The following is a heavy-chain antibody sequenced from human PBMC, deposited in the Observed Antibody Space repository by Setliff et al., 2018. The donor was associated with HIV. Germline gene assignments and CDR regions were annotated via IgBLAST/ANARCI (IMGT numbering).Heavy chain of an antibody. CDR1: GYTVTTSA. CDR3: AREFSWSAFYFDS. V-gene: IGHV1-18*01. Sequence: ASVKVSCKASGYTVTTSAISWVRQATGQELQWMGWSHTYNGNVNYARKFRVRVTMTTDTSTNTAFMELSNLRSDDTAIYYCAREFSWSAFYFDSWGQGTQVTVSS. CDR2: SHTYNGNV. D-gene: IGHD2-8*02. J-gene: IGHJ4*02.